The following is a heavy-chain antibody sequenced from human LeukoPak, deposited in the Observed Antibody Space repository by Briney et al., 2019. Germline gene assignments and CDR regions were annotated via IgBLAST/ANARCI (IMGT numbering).Heavy chain of an antibody. J-gene: IGHJ6*03. Sequence: ASVTVSCKASGYTFTGHYMHWVRQAPGQGLEGMGWISPNSGDTDYAQRFQGRVTMTRDTAISTAYMELSRLRSDDTAVYFCARAAIAVAGDYHYQYMDVWGKGTTVTVSS. V-gene: IGHV1-2*02. CDR1: GYTFTGHY. CDR3: ARAAIAVAGDYHYQYMDV. D-gene: IGHD6-19*01. CDR2: ISPNSGDT.